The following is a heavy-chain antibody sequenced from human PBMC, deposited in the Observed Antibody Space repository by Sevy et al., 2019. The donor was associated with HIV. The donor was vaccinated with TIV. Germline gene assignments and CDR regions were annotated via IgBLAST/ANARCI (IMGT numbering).Heavy chain of an antibody. D-gene: IGHD3-22*01. CDR3: ARDPSLYDSSGYYSRRLDY. CDR2: ISAYNGNT. V-gene: IGHV1-18*01. Sequence: ASVNVSCKASGYTFTSYGISWVRQAPGQGLEWMGWISAYNGNTNYAQKLQGRVTMTTDTSTSTAYMELGSLRSDDTAVYYCARDPSLYDSSGYYSRRLDYWGQGTLVTVSS. CDR1: GYTFTSYG. J-gene: IGHJ4*02.